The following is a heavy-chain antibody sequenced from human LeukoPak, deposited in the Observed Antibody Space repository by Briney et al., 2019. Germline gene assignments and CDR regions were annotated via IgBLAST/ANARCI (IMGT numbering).Heavy chain of an antibody. J-gene: IGHJ4*02. CDR3: ARVLAAYTLSHSDY. Sequence: GGSLRLSCAVSGFTFSSYSMNWVRQAPGKGLEWVSSISTSSSYIYYADSVKGRFTISRDNAKDSLYLRMNSLRAEDTAVYYCARVLAAYTLSHSDYWGQGTLVTVSS. CDR2: ISTSSSYI. V-gene: IGHV3-21*01. D-gene: IGHD3-16*01. CDR1: GFTFSSYS.